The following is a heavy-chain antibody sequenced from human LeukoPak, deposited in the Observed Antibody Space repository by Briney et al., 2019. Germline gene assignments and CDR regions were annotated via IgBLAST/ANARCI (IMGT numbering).Heavy chain of an antibody. J-gene: IGHJ4*02. Sequence: GGSLRLSCAASRFTFSTYGMHWVRQAPGKGLEWVAFIRYDGNNKYYADSVKGRFTISRDNSKSTLYLQMNSLRAEDTAVYYCARQIPENYGDYPFDYWGQGTLVTVSS. CDR3: ARQIPENYGDYPFDY. CDR1: RFTFSTYG. CDR2: IRYDGNNK. V-gene: IGHV3-30*02. D-gene: IGHD4-17*01.